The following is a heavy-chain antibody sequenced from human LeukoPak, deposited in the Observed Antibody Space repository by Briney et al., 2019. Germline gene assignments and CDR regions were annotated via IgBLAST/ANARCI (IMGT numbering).Heavy chain of an antibody. Sequence: SQTLSLTCGISGDXVSSNSAAWNWIRQSPSRGLEWLGRTYYRSKWYNDYAVSVKSRITINPDTSKNQFSLQLNSVTPEDTAVYYCAREVDTAMVRDAFDIWGQGTMVTVSS. D-gene: IGHD5-18*01. CDR3: AREVDTAMVRDAFDI. CDR1: GDXVSSNSAA. CDR2: TYYRSKWYN. J-gene: IGHJ3*02. V-gene: IGHV6-1*01.